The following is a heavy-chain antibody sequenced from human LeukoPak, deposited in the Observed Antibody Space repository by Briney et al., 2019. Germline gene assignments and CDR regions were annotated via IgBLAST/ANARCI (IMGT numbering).Heavy chain of an antibody. V-gene: IGHV3-53*01. J-gene: IGHJ2*01. CDR1: GFTVSTNY. D-gene: IGHD3-16*02. Sequence: GGSLRLSCAASGFTVSTNYMSWFRQAPGKGLKGVSVSYSGGSSYYADSVKGRFTISRDNSKNTLYLQMNSLRAEDTAVYFCAREEHYRRYFALWGRGTLVTVSS. CDR3: AREEHYRRYFAL. CDR2: SYSGGSS.